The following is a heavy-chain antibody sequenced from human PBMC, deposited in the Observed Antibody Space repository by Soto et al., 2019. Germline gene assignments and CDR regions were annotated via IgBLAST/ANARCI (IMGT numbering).Heavy chain of an antibody. Sequence: PGACRKVSCRCSGYTFTNYWIGWVRQMPGKGPEWMGIIYPGDSDTKYNPSFQGQVTISADKSITTTYLQWSSLKASDTAIYYCAASIFYYGMDVWGQGTTVTVS. CDR2: IYPGDSDT. V-gene: IGHV5-51*01. J-gene: IGHJ6*02. CDR3: AASIFYYGMDV. CDR1: GYTFTNYW.